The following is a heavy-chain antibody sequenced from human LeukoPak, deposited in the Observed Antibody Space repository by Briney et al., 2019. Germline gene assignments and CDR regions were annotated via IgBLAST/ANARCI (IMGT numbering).Heavy chain of an antibody. J-gene: IGHJ4*02. CDR2: ISGSGGST. CDR3: AKDRRAGSYDY. CDR1: GFTFSSYG. Sequence: GGSLRLSCTASGFTFSSYGMACVRQAPGKGLEWVSAISGSGGSTYYADSVKGRFTISRDNSKNTLYLQMNSLRAEDTAVYYCAKDRRAGSYDYWGQGTLVTVSS. D-gene: IGHD3-10*01. V-gene: IGHV3-23*01.